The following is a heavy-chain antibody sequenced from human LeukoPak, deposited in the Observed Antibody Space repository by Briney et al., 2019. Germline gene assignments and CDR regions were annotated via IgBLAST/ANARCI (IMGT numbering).Heavy chain of an antibody. V-gene: IGHV3-30-3*01. J-gene: IGHJ4*02. CDR1: GFTFSSYA. Sequence: GGSLRLSCAASGFTFSSYAMHWVRQAPGKGLEWVAVISYDGSNKYYADSVKGRFTISRDNSKNTLYLQMNSLRAEDTAVYYCAKDVRYCSGGSCSDAPYYFDYWGQGTLVTVSS. D-gene: IGHD2-15*01. CDR3: AKDVRYCSGGSCSDAPYYFDY. CDR2: ISYDGSNK.